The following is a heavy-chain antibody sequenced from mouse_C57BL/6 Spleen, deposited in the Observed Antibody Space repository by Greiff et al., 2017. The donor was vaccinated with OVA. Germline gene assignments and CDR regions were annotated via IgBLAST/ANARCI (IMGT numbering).Heavy chain of an antibody. V-gene: IGHV5-17*01. J-gene: IGHJ2*01. CDR1: GFTFSDYG. Sequence: EVMLVESGGGLVKPGGSLKLSCAASGFTFSDYGMHWVRQAPEKGLEWVAYISSGSSTIYYADTVKGRFTISRYNAKNTLFLQMTSLGSEDTAMYYCARMDDGLDYWGQGTTLTVSS. D-gene: IGHD2-3*01. CDR2: ISSGSSTI. CDR3: ARMDDGLDY.